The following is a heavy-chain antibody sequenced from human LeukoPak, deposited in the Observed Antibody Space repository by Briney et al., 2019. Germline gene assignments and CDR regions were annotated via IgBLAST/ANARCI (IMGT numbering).Heavy chain of an antibody. CDR2: IYYSGNT. Sequence: SETLSLTCTVSGGSISSYYWSWIRQPPGKGLEWIGYIYYSGNTYYNPSLKSRVTISVDTSKNQFSLRLSSVTAADTAVYYCASGIDSSGNAFDIWGQGTMVTVSS. CDR3: ASGIDSSGNAFDI. J-gene: IGHJ3*02. D-gene: IGHD3-22*01. CDR1: GGSISSYY. V-gene: IGHV4-59*04.